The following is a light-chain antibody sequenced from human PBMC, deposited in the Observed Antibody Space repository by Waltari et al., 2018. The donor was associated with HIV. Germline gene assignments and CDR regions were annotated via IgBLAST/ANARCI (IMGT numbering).Light chain of an antibody. CDR1: SLRNYF. J-gene: IGLJ1*01. Sequence: SSELTQDPAVSVALGQTVKITCQGESLRNYFASWYQQKPGQAPLLVIYGANARPSGIPERFSGSKSDDTASLTSTGAQAEDEADYYCHTRDNSGKRSVFGPGTNVTVL. CDR3: HTRDNSGKRSV. CDR2: GAN. V-gene: IGLV3-19*01.